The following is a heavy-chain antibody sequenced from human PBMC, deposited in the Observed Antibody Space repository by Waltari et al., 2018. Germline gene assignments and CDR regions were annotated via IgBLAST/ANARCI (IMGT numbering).Heavy chain of an antibody. CDR1: GCALGAYW. D-gene: IGHD1-20*01. CDR2: IKQDGSQK. J-gene: IGHJ4*02. V-gene: IGHV3-7*02. Sequence: EVQLVESGGGWVKPGGSLRLSGAASGCALGAYWLTWVRQAPGKGLEWVANIKQDGSQKYYVDSVKGRFTISRDNAKNSLYLQMNSLRAEDTAVYYCATMYTWAVGYWGQGTLVTVSS. CDR3: ATMYTWAVGY.